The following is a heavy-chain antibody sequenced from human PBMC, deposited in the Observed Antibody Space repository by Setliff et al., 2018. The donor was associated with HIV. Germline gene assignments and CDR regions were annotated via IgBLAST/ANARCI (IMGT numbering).Heavy chain of an antibody. CDR3: ARGRQYNFWGGYLGL. CDR2: IDSDGSDT. J-gene: IGHJ4*02. V-gene: IGHV3-74*01. D-gene: IGHD3-3*01. Sequence: PGESLKISCAASGLTFSNYWMHWVRQAPGKGLVWVSRIDSDGSDTDYADSVRGRFTISRDNAKNTLYLQMTSLRAEDTAVYYCARGRQYNFWGGYLGLWGRGTLVTVSS. CDR1: GLTFSNYW.